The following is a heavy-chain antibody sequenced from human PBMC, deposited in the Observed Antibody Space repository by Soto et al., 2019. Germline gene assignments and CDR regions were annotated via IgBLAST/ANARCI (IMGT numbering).Heavy chain of an antibody. CDR2: INPSGGST. J-gene: IGHJ3*02. CDR1: GYTFTSYY. D-gene: IGHD4-17*01. CDR3: ARDLVTVTTFHDAFDI. V-gene: IGHV1-46*03. Sequence: QVQLVQSGAEVKKPGASVKVSCKASGYTFTSYYMHWVRQAPGQGLEWMGIINPSGGSTSYAQKFQGRVTMTRDTSTSTVYMELSSLRSEDTAVYYCARDLVTVTTFHDAFDICGHGTMVTVSS.